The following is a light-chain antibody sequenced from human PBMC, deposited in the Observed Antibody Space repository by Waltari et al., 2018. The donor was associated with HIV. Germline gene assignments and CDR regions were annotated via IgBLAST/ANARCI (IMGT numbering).Light chain of an antibody. CDR2: GAS. V-gene: IGKV3-20*01. CDR3: QQYGSSPWT. Sequence: IVLTQSPGPLSLSPGERATLSCRASQSVSSNYLAWYQQKPGQAPRLLIYGASSRATGIPDRFSGSGSGTDFTLTISRLEPEDFAVYYCQQYGSSPWTFGQGAKLEIK. CDR1: QSVSSNY. J-gene: IGKJ1*01.